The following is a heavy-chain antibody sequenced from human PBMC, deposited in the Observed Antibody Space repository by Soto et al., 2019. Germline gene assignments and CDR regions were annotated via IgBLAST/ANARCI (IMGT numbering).Heavy chain of an antibody. Sequence: QAQLVESGGGVVQPGRSLRLSCAASGFTFSSYAMHWVRQAPGKGLEWVAVISYDGSNKYYADSVKGRFTISRDNSKNTLYLQMNSLRAEDTAVYYCARATAPYSSGAEYFQHWGQGTLVTVSS. CDR1: GFTFSSYA. CDR2: ISYDGSNK. CDR3: ARATAPYSSGAEYFQH. V-gene: IGHV3-30-3*01. D-gene: IGHD6-19*01. J-gene: IGHJ1*01.